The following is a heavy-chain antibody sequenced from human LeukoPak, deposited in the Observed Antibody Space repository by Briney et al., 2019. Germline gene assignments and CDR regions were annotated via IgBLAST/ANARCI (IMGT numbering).Heavy chain of an antibody. CDR1: GYSISSGYY. D-gene: IGHD5-18*01. CDR2: IYHSGST. V-gene: IGHV4-38-2*01. J-gene: IGHJ4*02. CDR3: ARHLREYSYGHGSYY. Sequence: PSETLSLTCAVSGYSISSGYYWGWIRQPPGKGLEWIGSIYHSGSTYYNPSLKSRVTISVDTSKNQFSLKLGSVTAADTAVYYCARHLREYSYGHGSYYWGQGTLVTVSS.